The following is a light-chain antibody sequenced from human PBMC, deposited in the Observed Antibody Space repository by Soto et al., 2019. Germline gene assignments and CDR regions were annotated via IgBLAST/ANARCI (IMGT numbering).Light chain of an antibody. CDR3: QQYYTSPWT. Sequence: DIQMTQSPSTLPASVGDRLTITCRASQSISPWLAWYQQRPGKGPKLLIYKASNLQGGVSSRFSGSGSGTEFTLTISGLQPDDFATYYCQQYYTSPWTFGHGTKVEIK. V-gene: IGKV1-5*03. J-gene: IGKJ1*01. CDR2: KAS. CDR1: QSISPW.